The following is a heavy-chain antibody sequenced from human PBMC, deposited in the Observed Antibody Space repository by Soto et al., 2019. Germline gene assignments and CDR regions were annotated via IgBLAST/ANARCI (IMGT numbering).Heavy chain of an antibody. J-gene: IGHJ4*02. CDR3: AKDYRWY. D-gene: IGHD2-15*01. CDR2: ISYDGSNK. CDR1: GFTFSSYG. V-gene: IGHV3-30*18. Sequence: QVQLVESGGGVVQPGRSLRLSCAASGFTFSSYGMHWVRQAPGKGLEWVAVISYDGSNKYYADSVKGRFTISRDNSENTLYLQMNSLRAEDTAVYYCAKDYRWYWGQGTLVTVSS.